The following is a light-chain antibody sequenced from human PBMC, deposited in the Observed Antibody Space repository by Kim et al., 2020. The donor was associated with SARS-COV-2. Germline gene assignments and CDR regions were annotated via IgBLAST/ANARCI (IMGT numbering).Light chain of an antibody. CDR3: QQYGSS. CDR2: DAS. J-gene: IGKJ4*02. V-gene: IGKV3-20*01. CDR1: QSVNNTY. Sequence: EIVLPQSPGTLSLSSGERATLSCRASQSVNNTYLAWYQQKPGQAPRLLMYDASSRATGIPDRFSGSGSGTDFTLTISRLEPEDFAVYYCQQYGSSFGGGTKVDIK.